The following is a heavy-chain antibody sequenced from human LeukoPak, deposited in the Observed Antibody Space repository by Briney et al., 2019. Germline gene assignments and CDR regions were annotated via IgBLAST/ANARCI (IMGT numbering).Heavy chain of an antibody. Sequence: GGSLRLSCAATGFIFNNYGLIWVRQAPGKGLEWVSAISNDGGGTQYADFVEGRFTISRDNSKNTLFLQMSSLRAEDTALYYCAKGSSGYFADLWGQGTLVTVSS. CDR2: ISNDGGGT. J-gene: IGHJ5*02. D-gene: IGHD3-22*01. V-gene: IGHV3-23*01. CDR1: GFIFNNYG. CDR3: AKGSSGYFADL.